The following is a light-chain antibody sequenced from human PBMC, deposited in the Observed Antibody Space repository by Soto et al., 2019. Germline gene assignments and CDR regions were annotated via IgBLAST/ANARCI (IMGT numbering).Light chain of an antibody. CDR3: SSYTPTNTVV. Sequence: QSALTQPASVSGSPGQSITISCTGTSGDIGSYNRVSWYQQHPGKAPKLIIYEVTDRPSGVSNRFSGSKSGDTASLTISGLQAEDEADYYCSSYTPTNTVVFGGGTKLTVL. J-gene: IGLJ2*01. CDR2: EVT. V-gene: IGLV2-14*01. CDR1: SGDIGSYNR.